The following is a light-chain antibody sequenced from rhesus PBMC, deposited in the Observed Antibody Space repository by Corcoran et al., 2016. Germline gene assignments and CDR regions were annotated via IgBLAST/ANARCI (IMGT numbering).Light chain of an antibody. CDR3: LQHNRYPYS. V-gene: IGKV1-28*01. CDR1: QGISRY. J-gene: IGKJ2*01. CDR2: AAA. Sequence: DIQMTQSPSSLSASVGATVTITCRASQGISRYLNGFQQKPGKAPKPLILAAASLESGVPSRFRVSGSGTEFTLTISSLQPGDFAAYYCLQHNRYPYSVGQGTKVEIK.